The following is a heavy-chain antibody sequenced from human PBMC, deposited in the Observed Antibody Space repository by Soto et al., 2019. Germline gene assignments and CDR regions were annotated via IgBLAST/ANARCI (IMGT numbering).Heavy chain of an antibody. CDR3: ARDGLDWFDP. Sequence: EGSLRMTGAACAVTFSRYAMNWVRQAPGKGLEWVSVISGSGGITYYADSVKGRFTISRDNYKTTLYLQMNRLISEDTAVYYCARDGLDWFDPWGPGT. D-gene: IGHD6-19*01. CDR2: ISGSGGIT. V-gene: IGHV3-23*01. J-gene: IGHJ5*02. CDR1: AVTFSRYA.